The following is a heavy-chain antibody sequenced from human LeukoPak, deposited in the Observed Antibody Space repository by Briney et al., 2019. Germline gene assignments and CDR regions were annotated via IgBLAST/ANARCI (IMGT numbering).Heavy chain of an antibody. CDR3: ARETVTTDGPKDY. J-gene: IGHJ4*02. V-gene: IGHV3-33*01. CDR1: GFTFSSYG. CDR2: IWYDGSNK. D-gene: IGHD4-11*01. Sequence: GGSLRLSCAASGFTFSSYGMHWVRQAPGKGLEWVAVIWYDGSNKYYADSVKGRFTISRDNSKNTLYLQMNSLRAEDTAVYYCARETVTTDGPKDYWGQGTLVTVSP.